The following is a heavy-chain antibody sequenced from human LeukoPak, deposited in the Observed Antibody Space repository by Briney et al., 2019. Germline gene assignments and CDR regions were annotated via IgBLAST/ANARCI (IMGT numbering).Heavy chain of an antibody. V-gene: IGHV3-48*01. CDR3: ARGLRFLEWLLSSPYNWFDP. CDR2: ISSSSSTI. D-gene: IGHD3-3*01. CDR1: GFTFSSYS. J-gene: IGHJ5*02. Sequence: GGSLRLSCAASGFTFSSYSMNWVRQAPGKGLEWVSYISSSSSTIYYADSVKGRFTISRDNAKNSLYLQMNSLRAEDTAVYYCARGLRFLEWLLSSPYNWFDPWGQGTLVTVSS.